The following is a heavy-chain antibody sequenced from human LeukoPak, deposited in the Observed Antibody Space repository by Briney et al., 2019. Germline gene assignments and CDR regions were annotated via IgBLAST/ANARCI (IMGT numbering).Heavy chain of an antibody. J-gene: IGHJ6*02. Sequence: SETLSLTCTVSGGSISSYSWSCVRHPAWKGLEWIGRIHTTGSTNYNPSLKSRVTLSVDTSKNQFSLKLSSVTAADTAVYYCARDGRYYDILTGYSNYYYYGMDVWGQGTTVTVSS. D-gene: IGHD3-9*01. CDR3: ARDGRYYDILTGYSNYYYYGMDV. CDR2: IHTTGST. CDR1: GGSISSYS. V-gene: IGHV4-4*07.